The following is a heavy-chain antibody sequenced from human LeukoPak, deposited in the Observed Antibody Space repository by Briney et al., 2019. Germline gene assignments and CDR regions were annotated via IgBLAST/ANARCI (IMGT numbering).Heavy chain of an antibody. V-gene: IGHV3-53*01. CDR1: GFTVSSNY. D-gene: IGHD3-16*01. J-gene: IGHJ3*02. Sequence: QPGGSLRLSCAASGFTVSSNYMSWVRQAPGKGLEWVSVIYSGGSTYYADSVKGRFTISRDNAKNSLYLQMNSLRAEDTAVYYCAGTWAHDAFDIWGQGTMVTVSS. CDR3: AGTWAHDAFDI. CDR2: IYSGGST.